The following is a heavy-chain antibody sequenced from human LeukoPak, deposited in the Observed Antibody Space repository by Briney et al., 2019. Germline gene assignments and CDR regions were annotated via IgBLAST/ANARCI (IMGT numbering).Heavy chain of an antibody. CDR1: AFSLNAYN. J-gene: IGHJ4*02. CDR2: ISYTGTYI. D-gene: IGHD6-13*01. CDR3: ARDTGIAAAALGWIDY. Sequence: TGGSLRLSCAASAFSLNAYNMNWVRQAPGKGLEWVSSISYTGTYIYYADSVKGRFTISRDNAQNSLYLQMNSLRAEDTAIYYCARDTGIAAAALGWIDYWGQGTLVTVSS. V-gene: IGHV3-21*04.